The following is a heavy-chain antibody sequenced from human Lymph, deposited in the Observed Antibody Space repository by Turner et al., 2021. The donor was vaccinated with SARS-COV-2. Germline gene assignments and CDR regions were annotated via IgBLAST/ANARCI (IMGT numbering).Heavy chain of an antibody. D-gene: IGHD3-10*01. CDR1: GFTFSSYA. Sequence: EVQLLESGGGLVQPGGSLRLSCAASGFTFSSYAMSWVCQAPGKGLEWVSSISVSGGSTYYADSVKGRFTISRDNSKNTLYLQMNSLRAEDTAVYYCAKGVRGVIIPEAFDIWGQGTMVTISS. CDR3: AKGVRGVIIPEAFDI. V-gene: IGHV3-23*01. J-gene: IGHJ3*02. CDR2: ISVSGGST.